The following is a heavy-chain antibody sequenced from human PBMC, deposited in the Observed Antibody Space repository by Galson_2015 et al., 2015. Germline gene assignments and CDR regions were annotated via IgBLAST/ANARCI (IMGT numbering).Heavy chain of an antibody. J-gene: IGHJ4*02. CDR2: TSYRSKWYT. Sequence: CAISGDSVSSNSAAWNWIRQSPSRGLEWLRRTSYRSKWYTDYAVSVKSRITINPDTSRNQFSLQLNSVTPEDTAVYYCARDLGSGWYWVFDYWGQGALVTVSS. V-gene: IGHV6-1*01. D-gene: IGHD6-19*01. CDR1: GDSVSSNSAA. CDR3: ARDLGSGWYWVFDY.